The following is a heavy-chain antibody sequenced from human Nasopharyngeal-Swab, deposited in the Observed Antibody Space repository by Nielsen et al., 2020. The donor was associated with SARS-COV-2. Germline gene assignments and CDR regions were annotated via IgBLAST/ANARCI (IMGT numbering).Heavy chain of an antibody. J-gene: IGHJ2*01. Sequence: GGSLTLSCAASGFTFSSYSMNWVRQAPGKGLEWVSYISSSSSTIYYADSVKGRFTISRDNAKNSLYLQMNSLRAEDTAAYYCARDKITMVRGVRSYWYFDLWGRGTLVTVSS. V-gene: IGHV3-48*04. CDR2: ISSSSSTI. CDR3: ARDKITMVRGVRSYWYFDL. CDR1: GFTFSSYS. D-gene: IGHD3-10*01.